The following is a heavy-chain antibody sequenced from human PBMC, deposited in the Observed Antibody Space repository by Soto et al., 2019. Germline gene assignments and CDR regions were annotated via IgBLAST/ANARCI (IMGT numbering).Heavy chain of an antibody. V-gene: IGHV1-18*01. CDR1: GYTFSTSG. D-gene: IGHD2-15*01. CDR2: ISAYNGNT. J-gene: IGHJ4*02. Sequence: QVQLVQSGAEVKKPGASVKVSCKASGYTFSTSGISWVRQAPGQGLEWMGWISAYNGNTNNAQKLQGRVILTTDTSTSTAYMELSSLRSDDTAVYYCARGPRMFSISYCSGEDCYLDDWGQGTLVTVSS. CDR3: ARGPRMFSISYCSGEDCYLDD.